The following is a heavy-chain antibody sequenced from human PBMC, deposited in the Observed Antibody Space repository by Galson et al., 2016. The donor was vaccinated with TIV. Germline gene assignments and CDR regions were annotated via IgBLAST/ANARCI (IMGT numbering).Heavy chain of an antibody. CDR3: ARGGSTVTRPFDY. D-gene: IGHD4-17*01. V-gene: IGHV1-69*01. J-gene: IGHJ4*02. Sequence: QSGAEVKKPGESLKISCKASGGALISHGISWVRQAPGQGLEWMGGIIPIFGLANYAQKFQGRVTITADDSTRTAYMELSSLRFDDTAVYYCARGGSTVTRPFDYWGQGTLVTVSS. CDR1: GGALISHG. CDR2: IIPIFGLA.